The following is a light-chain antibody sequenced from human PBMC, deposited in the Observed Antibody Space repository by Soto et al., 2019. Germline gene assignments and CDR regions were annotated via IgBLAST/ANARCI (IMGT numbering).Light chain of an antibody. V-gene: IGLV2-14*01. CDR3: SSYTITHIPVI. J-gene: IGLJ2*01. CDR1: SNDIGGYNY. Sequence: QSALTQPASVSGSPGQSITISCTGTSNDIGGYNYVSWYQQHPGEAPKLIIYKVSNRPSGVSNRFSGSKSDNTASLTITGLQAEDEASYYCSSYTITHIPVIFGGGTQLTVL. CDR2: KVS.